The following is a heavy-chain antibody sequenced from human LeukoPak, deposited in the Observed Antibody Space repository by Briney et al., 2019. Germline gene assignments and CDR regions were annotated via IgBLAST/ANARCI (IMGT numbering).Heavy chain of an antibody. J-gene: IGHJ4*02. V-gene: IGHV1-46*01. CDR1: GYTFTSYH. D-gene: IGHD6-13*01. CDR3: AKLAAAGTAHYYFDY. CDR2: INPSGGST. Sequence: GASVKVSCKASGYTFTSYHMHWVRQPPGQGLEIMGIINPSGGSTTYAQKFQGRVTMTRDTSTRTVYMELGSLRSEDTAVYYCAKLAAAGTAHYYFDYWGQGTLVTVSS.